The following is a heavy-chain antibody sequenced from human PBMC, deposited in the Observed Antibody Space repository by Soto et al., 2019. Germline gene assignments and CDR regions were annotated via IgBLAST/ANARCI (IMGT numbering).Heavy chain of an antibody. D-gene: IGHD6-6*01. Sequence: GGSLRLSCAASGFTFSSYGMHWVRQAPGKGLEWVAVISYDGSNKYYADPVKGRFTISRDNSKNTLYLQMNSLRAEDTAVYYCAKAGAAARPVSYFDYWGQGTLVTVSS. CDR3: AKAGAAARPVSYFDY. V-gene: IGHV3-30*18. J-gene: IGHJ4*02. CDR1: GFTFSSYG. CDR2: ISYDGSNK.